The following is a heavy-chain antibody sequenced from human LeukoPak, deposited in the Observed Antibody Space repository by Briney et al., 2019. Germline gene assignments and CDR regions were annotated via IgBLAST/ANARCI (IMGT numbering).Heavy chain of an antibody. D-gene: IGHD3-22*01. V-gene: IGHV1-18*01. CDR2: ISAYNGNT. CDR3: ARDGYYYDSSGYGELGY. J-gene: IGHJ4*02. Sequence: GASVSVSCTASGYTFTSYDINWVRQAPGQGLEWMGWISAYNGNTNYAQKLQGRVTMTTDTSTSTAYMELRSLRSDDTAVYYCARDGYYYDSSGYGELGYWGQGTLVTVSS. CDR1: GYTFTSYD.